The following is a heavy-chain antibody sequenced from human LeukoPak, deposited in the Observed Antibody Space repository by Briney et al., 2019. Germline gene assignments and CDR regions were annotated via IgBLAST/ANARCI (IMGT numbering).Heavy chain of an antibody. CDR3: AKPVIAVAGSDAFDI. Sequence: PGGSLRLSCAASGFTFSSFEMNWVRQAPGKGLEWVSYISSGGTTMYYADSVKGRFTISRDNAKNSLYLQMNSLRAEDTAVYYCAKPVIAVAGSDAFDIWGQGTMVTVSS. J-gene: IGHJ3*02. V-gene: IGHV3-48*03. CDR2: ISSGGTTM. CDR1: GFTFSSFE. D-gene: IGHD6-19*01.